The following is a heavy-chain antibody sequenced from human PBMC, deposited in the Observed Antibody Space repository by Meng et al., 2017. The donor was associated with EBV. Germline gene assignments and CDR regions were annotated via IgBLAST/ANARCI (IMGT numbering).Heavy chain of an antibody. D-gene: IGHD3-10*01. CDR3: ASESGRGFTPDY. V-gene: IGHV1-69*01. CDR2: LIPMVGAP. J-gene: IGHJ4*02. Sequence: QVQSLESGVEVQKPGASVKVSGSTSGGTFRSDAVSWVRQAPGQGLEWMGGLIPMVGAPHYAQKFQGRVTIIADESTSTHSMELNSLRSEDTAMYYCASESGRGFTPDYWGQGTLVTVSS. CDR1: GGTFRSDA.